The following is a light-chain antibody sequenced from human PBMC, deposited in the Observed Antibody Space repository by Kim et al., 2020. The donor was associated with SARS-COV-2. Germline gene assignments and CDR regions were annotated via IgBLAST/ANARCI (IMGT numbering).Light chain of an antibody. CDR3: AAWDDNLNGVG. Sequence: GQRVTIFCSGSYSNVGRKTVNWWQQLPGPAPKLLIFGYNQRPSGVPARFSASKSGTSASLAISGLQSEDEADYYCAAWDDNLNGVGFGGGTQLTVL. J-gene: IGLJ2*01. CDR2: GYN. V-gene: IGLV1-44*01. CDR1: YSNVGRKT.